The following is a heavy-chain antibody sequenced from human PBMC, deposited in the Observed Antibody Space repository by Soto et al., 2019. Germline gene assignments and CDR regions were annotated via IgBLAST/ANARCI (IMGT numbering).Heavy chain of an antibody. V-gene: IGHV3-30*18. CDR1: GFTFSTHG. J-gene: IGHJ2*01. CDR3: AKIYCGGGSCYRFFDL. D-gene: IGHD2-15*01. Sequence: QVQLVESGGGVVQPGRSLRLSCAASGFTFSTHGMHWVRQAPGKGLEWVAVVSYDGGSKYYADSVKGRFTASRDNSKNTRYLEMNSLRTDDTAVYYCAKIYCGGGSCYRFFDLWGRGTLVTISS. CDR2: VSYDGGSK.